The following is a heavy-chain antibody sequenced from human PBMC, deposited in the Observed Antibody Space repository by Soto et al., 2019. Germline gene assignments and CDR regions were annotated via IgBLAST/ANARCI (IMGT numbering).Heavy chain of an antibody. CDR3: ARSDDIYAFDI. Sequence: SVKVSCKASGGTFSSYTISWVRQAPGQGPEWMGRIIPILGIANYAQKFQGRVTITADKSTSTAYMELSSLRSEDTAVYYCARSDDIYAFDIWGQGTMVTVSS. D-gene: IGHD3-9*01. J-gene: IGHJ3*02. CDR2: IIPILGIA. V-gene: IGHV1-69*02. CDR1: GGTFSSYT.